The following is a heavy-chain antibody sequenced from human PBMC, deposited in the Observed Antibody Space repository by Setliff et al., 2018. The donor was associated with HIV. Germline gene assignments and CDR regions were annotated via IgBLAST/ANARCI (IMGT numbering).Heavy chain of an antibody. J-gene: IGHJ5*01. CDR1: GGSIRTGAYY. V-gene: IGHV4-39*07. CDR2: IYYDGRT. CDR3: ARGGAVSADFDS. Sequence: PSETLSLTCTVSGGSIRTGAYYWGWIRQPPGKGLEWIGSIYYDGRTFYKPSLKSRLTISVDTSKNQLSLSLNSVTAADTAVYFCARGGAVSADFDSWGQGTLVTVSS. D-gene: IGHD3-16*01.